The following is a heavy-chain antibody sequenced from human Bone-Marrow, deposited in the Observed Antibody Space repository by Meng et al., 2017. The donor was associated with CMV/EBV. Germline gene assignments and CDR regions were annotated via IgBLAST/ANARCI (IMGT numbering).Heavy chain of an antibody. CDR3: ASGGSPFS. V-gene: IGHV3-74*01. J-gene: IGHJ5*02. D-gene: IGHD2/OR15-2a*01. CDR2: IILDGSKT. Sequence: FSESWIAWVRQVPVAGLSWVSLIILDGSKTTYADSVNGRFTISRDNAHNTLYLQMNNLRVEDTAFSYCASGGSPFSWGQGTLVTVSS. CDR1: FSESW.